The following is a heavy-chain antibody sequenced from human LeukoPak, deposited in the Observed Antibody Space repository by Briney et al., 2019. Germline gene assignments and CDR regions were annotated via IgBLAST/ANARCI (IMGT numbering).Heavy chain of an antibody. CDR1: GFTLSNFW. Sequence: GGSLRLSCAVSGFTLSNFWMAWVRQAPGKGLEWVANIKQDGSEKYYADSVKGRFTISRDNAKNSLYLQMNSLRAEDTAVYYCARDPTIGGYDYWGQGTLVTVSS. J-gene: IGHJ4*02. CDR3: ARDPTIGGYDY. D-gene: IGHD5-12*01. V-gene: IGHV3-7*03. CDR2: IKQDGSEK.